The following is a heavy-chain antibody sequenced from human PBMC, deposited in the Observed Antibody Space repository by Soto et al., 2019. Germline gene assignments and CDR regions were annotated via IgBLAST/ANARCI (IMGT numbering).Heavy chain of an antibody. D-gene: IGHD2-8*02. CDR1: GGSFSGYY. V-gene: IGHV4-34*01. Sequence: SXTLSLTCAVYGGSFSGYYWTWIRQPPGTGLEWIAEINHSGSTNYNPSLKSRVTISVDTSKNQFSLKLTSVTAADTAVYYCARDKITGLFDYWGQGTLVTVSS. J-gene: IGHJ4*02. CDR2: INHSGST. CDR3: ARDKITGLFDY.